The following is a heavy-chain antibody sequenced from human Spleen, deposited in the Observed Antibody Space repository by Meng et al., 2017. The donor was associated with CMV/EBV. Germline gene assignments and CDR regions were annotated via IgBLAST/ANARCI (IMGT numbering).Heavy chain of an antibody. CDR2: IKQDGSEK. D-gene: IGHD4-11*01. CDR1: GFTFSSYW. CDR3: ARDGATTITTAWFDP. V-gene: IGHV3-7*01. J-gene: IGHJ5*02. Sequence: GESLKISCAASGFTFSSYWMSWVRQAPGKGLEWVANIKQDGSEKYYVDSVKGRFTISRDNAKNSLYLQMNSLRVEDTAVYYCARDGATTITTAWFDPWGQGTLVTVSS.